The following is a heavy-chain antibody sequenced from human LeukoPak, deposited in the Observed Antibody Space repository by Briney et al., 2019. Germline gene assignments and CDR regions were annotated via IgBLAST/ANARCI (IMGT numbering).Heavy chain of an antibody. CDR1: GGSFSGYY. CDR2: INHSGST. Sequence: PSETLSLTCAVYGGSFSGYYWSWIRQPPGKGLEWIGEINHSGSTNYNPSLKSRVTISVDTSKNQFSLKLSSMTAADTAVYYCAREGIAVAGQKFDYWGQGTLVTVSS. V-gene: IGHV4-34*01. CDR3: AREGIAVAGQKFDY. D-gene: IGHD6-19*01. J-gene: IGHJ4*02.